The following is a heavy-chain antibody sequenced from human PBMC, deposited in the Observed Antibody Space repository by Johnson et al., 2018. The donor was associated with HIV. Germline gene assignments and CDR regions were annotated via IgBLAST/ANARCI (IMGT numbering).Heavy chain of an antibody. CDR1: GFTVRSNY. J-gene: IGHJ3*02. V-gene: IGHV3-66*01. CDR3: ARDKWELLGAFDI. CDR2: IYSGGST. D-gene: IGHD1-26*01. Sequence: VQLVESGGGLVQPGGSLRLSCAASGFTVRSNYMSWVRQAPGKGLEWVSVIYSGGSTYYADSVKGRFTISRDNSKNTLYLQMNSLRAEDTAVYYCARDKWELLGAFDIWGQGTMVTVSS.